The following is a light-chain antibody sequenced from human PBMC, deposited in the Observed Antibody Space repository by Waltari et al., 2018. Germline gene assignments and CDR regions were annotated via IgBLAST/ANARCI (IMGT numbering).Light chain of an antibody. CDR3: QQYDGSVLT. Sequence: CSASQTINNNFLVWYQQKPGPAPRLLIHGASSRATGFPDRFSGSGSGTDFTLTISSLEPEDVAVYYCQQYDGSVLTFGGGTKVEI. V-gene: IGKV3-20*01. CDR2: GAS. J-gene: IGKJ4*01. CDR1: QTINNNF.